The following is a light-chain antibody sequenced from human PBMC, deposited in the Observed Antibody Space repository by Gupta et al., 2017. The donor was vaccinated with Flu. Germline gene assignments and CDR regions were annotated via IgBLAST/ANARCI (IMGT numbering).Light chain of an antibody. J-gene: IGKJ3*01. CDR1: QSISSW. Sequence: PSALSASVGDRVTITCRASQSISSWLAWYQQKPGKPPKVLIYKASSVESGVPSRFSGSGSGTEFTLTISSLQPDDFATYYCQQYNSSPFTFGPGTKVDIK. CDR2: KAS. CDR3: QQYNSSPFT. V-gene: IGKV1-5*03.